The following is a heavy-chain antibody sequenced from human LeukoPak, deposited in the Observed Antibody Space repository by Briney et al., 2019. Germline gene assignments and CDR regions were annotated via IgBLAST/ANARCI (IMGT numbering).Heavy chain of an antibody. V-gene: IGHV3-21*01. CDR2: INKSGTFI. Sequence: GGSLRLSCAASGFTFSSYPMHWVRQAPGKGLEWVSAINKSGTFIKYADSVKGRFTVSRDNARNSLFLQMNSLRVEDTAVYFCAREVLIVVEPAANTIDYWGQGTRVTVSS. D-gene: IGHD2-15*01. CDR3: AREVLIVVEPAANTIDY. CDR1: GFTFSSYP. J-gene: IGHJ4*02.